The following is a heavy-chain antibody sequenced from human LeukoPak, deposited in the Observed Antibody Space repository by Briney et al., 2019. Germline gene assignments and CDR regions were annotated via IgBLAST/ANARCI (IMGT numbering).Heavy chain of an antibody. V-gene: IGHV4-59*08. D-gene: IGHD3-10*01. CDR1: GGSISSYY. CDR3: ARSWGTMGFGELFDAFDI. J-gene: IGHJ3*02. CDR2: INYSGST. Sequence: TSETLSLTCTVSGGSISSYYWSWIRQPPGKGLEWIGYINYSGSTNYNPSLKSRVTISVDTSKNQFSLKLSSVTAADTAVYYCARSWGTMGFGELFDAFDIWGQGTMVTVSS.